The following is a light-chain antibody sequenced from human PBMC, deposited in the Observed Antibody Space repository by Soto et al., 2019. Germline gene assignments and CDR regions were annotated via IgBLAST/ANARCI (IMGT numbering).Light chain of an antibody. CDR3: QQRSKWPGALT. V-gene: IGKV3-11*01. CDR1: QSISSY. J-gene: IGKJ4*01. CDR2: DAS. Sequence: EIVLTQSPATLSLSPGERATLSCRASQSISSYLAWYQQKPGQAPRLLIYDASNRATGIPARFSGSESGPDFTLTISSLEPEDFAVYYCQQRSKWPGALTFGGGTKVEIK.